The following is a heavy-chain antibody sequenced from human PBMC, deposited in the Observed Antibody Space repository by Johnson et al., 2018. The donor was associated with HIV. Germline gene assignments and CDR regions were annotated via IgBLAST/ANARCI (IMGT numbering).Heavy chain of an antibody. V-gene: IGHV3-9*01. D-gene: IGHD3-22*01. CDR3: ARVSSNGDSSGLVDVFDI. CDR2: INWNGGST. CDR1: GFTFDDYA. Sequence: VQLVESGGGLVQPGMSLRLSCAASGFTFDDYAMHWVWQAPGKGLEWVSGINWNGGSTGYADSVEGRLTISRDNVKKSLYLHMNSLRAEDTALYYCARVSSNGDSSGLVDVFDIWGQGTMVTVSS. J-gene: IGHJ3*02.